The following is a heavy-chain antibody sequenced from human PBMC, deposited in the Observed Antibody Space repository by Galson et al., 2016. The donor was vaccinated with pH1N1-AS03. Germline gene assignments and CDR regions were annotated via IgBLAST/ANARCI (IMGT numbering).Heavy chain of an antibody. D-gene: IGHD2-2*01. J-gene: IGHJ6*02. V-gene: IGHV1-2*04. CDR1: GYIFTGFY. Sequence: SVKVSCKASGYIFTGFYVHWVRQAPGQGLEWMGWINTDSGVTNYAQKFEAWGTMTRDTTVSTAYMELYGLKSDDTAVYYCARDPRGPCTSATCPTTHYFGMDVWGQGTTVIVSS. CDR2: INTDSGVT. CDR3: ARDPRGPCTSATCPTTHYFGMDV.